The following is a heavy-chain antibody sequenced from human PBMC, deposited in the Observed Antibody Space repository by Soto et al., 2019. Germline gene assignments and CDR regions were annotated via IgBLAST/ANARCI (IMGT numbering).Heavy chain of an antibody. J-gene: IGHJ4*02. Sequence: GGSLRLSCAASGFTFSSYGIHWVRQAPGKGLEWVAVISYDGSNKYYADSVKGRFTISRDNSKNTLYLQVNSLRAEDTAVYYCAKDHYYYDSSGYSFIDYWGQGTLVTVSS. V-gene: IGHV3-30*18. CDR3: AKDHYYYDSSGYSFIDY. CDR2: ISYDGSNK. CDR1: GFTFSSYG. D-gene: IGHD3-22*01.